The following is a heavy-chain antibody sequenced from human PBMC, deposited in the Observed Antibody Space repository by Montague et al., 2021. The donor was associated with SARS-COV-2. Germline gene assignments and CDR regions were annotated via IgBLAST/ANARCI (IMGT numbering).Heavy chain of an antibody. V-gene: IGHV3-43*02. CDR1: GFTFDDYA. CDR3: ARRALYSSSYAFDI. J-gene: IGHJ3*02. CDR2: ISGDGGST. D-gene: IGHD6-6*01. Sequence: SLRLSCAASGFTFDDYAMHWVRQAPGKGLEWVSLISGDGGSTYYADSVKGRFTISRDNSKNSLYLQTNRLRTEDTALYYCARRALYSSSYAFDIWGQGTMVTVAS.